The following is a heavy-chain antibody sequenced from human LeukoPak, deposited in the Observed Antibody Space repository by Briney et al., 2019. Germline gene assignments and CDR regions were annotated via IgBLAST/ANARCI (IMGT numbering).Heavy chain of an antibody. Sequence: GASVKVSCKASGYTFTSYGISWVRPAPGQGLEWMGWISAYNGNTNYAQKLQGRVTMTTDTSTSTAYMELRSLRSDDTAVYYCARTYCSSTSCYSGYWGQGTLVTVSS. D-gene: IGHD2-2*01. CDR3: ARTYCSSTSCYSGY. CDR2: ISAYNGNT. J-gene: IGHJ4*02. CDR1: GYTFTSYG. V-gene: IGHV1-18*01.